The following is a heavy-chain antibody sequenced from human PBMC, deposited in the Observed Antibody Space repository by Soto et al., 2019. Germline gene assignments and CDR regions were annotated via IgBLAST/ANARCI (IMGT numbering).Heavy chain of an antibody. CDR2: ISYDGSNK. Sequence: QAQLVESGGGVVQPGRSLRLSCAASGFTFSSYGMHWVRQAPGKGLEWVAVISYDGSNKYYADSVKGRFTISRDNSKNTLYLQMNSLRAEDTAVYYCARHGEIDYCGQGTLVTVSS. V-gene: IGHV3-30*03. CDR1: GFTFSSYG. CDR3: ARHGEIDY. D-gene: IGHD3-10*01. J-gene: IGHJ4*02.